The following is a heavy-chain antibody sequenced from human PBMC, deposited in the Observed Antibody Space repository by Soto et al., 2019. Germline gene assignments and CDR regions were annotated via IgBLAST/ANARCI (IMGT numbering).Heavy chain of an antibody. J-gene: IGHJ6*02. CDR3: ARGIAVAGTLAYYYYGMDV. V-gene: IGHV4-4*02. CDR1: GGSISSSNW. CDR2: IYHSGST. Sequence: QVQLQESGPGLVKPSGTLSLTCAVSGGSISSSNWWSWVRQPPGKGLEWIGEIYHSGSTNYNPSLKSRVTISVDKSKNQFSLKLSSVTAADTAVYYCARGIAVAGTLAYYYYGMDVWGQGTTVTVSS. D-gene: IGHD6-19*01.